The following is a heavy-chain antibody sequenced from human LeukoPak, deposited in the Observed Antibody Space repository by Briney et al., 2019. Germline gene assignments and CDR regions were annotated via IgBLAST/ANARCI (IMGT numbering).Heavy chain of an antibody. CDR1: GDSISSYY. V-gene: IGHV4-59*08. CDR3: ARRLTTGTNDY. D-gene: IGHD1-7*01. Sequence: SETLPLTCTVSGDSISSYYWSWIRQPPGKGLEWIGYIYYTGTTNYNPSLKSRLTISVDTSKSQFSLRLSSVTAADTAVYYCARRLTTGTNDYWGQGTLVTVSS. CDR2: IYYTGTT. J-gene: IGHJ4*02.